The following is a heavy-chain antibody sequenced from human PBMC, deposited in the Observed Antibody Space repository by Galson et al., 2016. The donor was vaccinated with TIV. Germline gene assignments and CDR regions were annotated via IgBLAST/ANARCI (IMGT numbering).Heavy chain of an antibody. CDR3: ARDRRHCGDNCYLYYYYGMDV. Sequence: SLRLSCAASGFTVRGNYMTWVRQAPGKGLEWVSLIYSGGSTTYADSVKGRFTISRDNFKNTVYLQMNSLRADDTAVYYCARDRRHCGDNCYLYYYYGMDVWGQGTTVTVSS. D-gene: IGHD2-21*02. J-gene: IGHJ6*02. CDR2: IYSGGST. CDR1: GFTVRGNY. V-gene: IGHV3-66*02.